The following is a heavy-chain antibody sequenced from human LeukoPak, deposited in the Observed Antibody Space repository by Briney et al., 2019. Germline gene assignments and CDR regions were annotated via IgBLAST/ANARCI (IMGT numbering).Heavy chain of an antibody. CDR2: INAGNGNT. J-gene: IGHJ1*01. V-gene: IGHV1-3*01. CDR3: ATAHSSGATFQH. D-gene: IGHD3-22*01. Sequence: ASVKVSCKASGYTFTSYAMHWVRQAPGQRLEWMGWINAGNGNTKYSQKFQGRVTMTEDTSTDTAYMELSSLRSEDTAVYYCATAHSSGATFQHWGQGTLVTVSS. CDR1: GYTFTSYA.